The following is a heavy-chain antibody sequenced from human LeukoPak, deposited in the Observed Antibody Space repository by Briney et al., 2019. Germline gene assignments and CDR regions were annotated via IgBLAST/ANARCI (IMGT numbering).Heavy chain of an antibody. CDR3: TTVPFGRNYFGSGSYYEYFHH. J-gene: IGHJ1*01. CDR2: IKSETDGGTI. D-gene: IGHD3-10*01. V-gene: IGHV3-15*01. CDR1: GFTFSNAW. Sequence: PGGSLGLSCAASGFTFSNAWMTWVRQAPGKGLEWVGRIKSETDGGTIDYAAPVKGRFTISRDDSKNTLYLQMNSLQPEDTAVYYCTTVPFGRNYFGSGSYYEYFHHWGQGTLVTVSS.